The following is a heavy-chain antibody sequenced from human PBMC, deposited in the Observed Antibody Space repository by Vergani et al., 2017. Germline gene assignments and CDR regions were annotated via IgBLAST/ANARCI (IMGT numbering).Heavy chain of an antibody. V-gene: IGHV3-30*18. D-gene: IGHD3-22*01. CDR3: VNGYYYDQSGLASFDY. Sequence: QVNLVGSGGGVVQPGRSLRLSCATYGFIFQNYTMHWVRQAPGKGLEWVAVISSDGSNKHYADSVKGRFTISRDNSQNTLYLQMDSLTAEDTAIYFCVNGYYYDQSGLASFDYWGQGTLVTVSS. CDR2: ISSDGSNK. CDR1: GFIFQNYT. J-gene: IGHJ4*02.